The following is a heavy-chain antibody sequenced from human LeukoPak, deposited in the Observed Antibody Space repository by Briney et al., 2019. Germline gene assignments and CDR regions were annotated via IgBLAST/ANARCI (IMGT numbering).Heavy chain of an antibody. J-gene: IGHJ3*02. V-gene: IGHV3-53*01. D-gene: IGHD1-14*01. Sequence: GGSLRLSCSASGFTVTSNYMNWVRQAPGKGLEWVSVIYRSGSTYYADSVKGRLTISRDNSKNTLFLQMNSLRAEDTAVYYCASAGTYNSYDAFDIWGQGTMVTVSP. CDR2: IYRSGST. CDR3: ASAGTYNSYDAFDI. CDR1: GFTVTSNY.